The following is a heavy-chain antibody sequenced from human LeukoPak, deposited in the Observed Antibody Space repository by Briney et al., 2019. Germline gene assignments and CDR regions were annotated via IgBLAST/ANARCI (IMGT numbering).Heavy chain of an antibody. CDR2: IYYSGST. Sequence: SETLSLTCTVSGGSISSGGYYWSWIRQHPGKGLEWIGYIYYSGSTYYNPSLKSRVTISVDTSKNQFSLKLSSVTAADTAVYYCARGRARAPEDCWGQGTLVTVSS. V-gene: IGHV4-31*03. CDR1: GGSISSGGYY. CDR3: ARGRARAPEDC. D-gene: IGHD2-21*01. J-gene: IGHJ4*02.